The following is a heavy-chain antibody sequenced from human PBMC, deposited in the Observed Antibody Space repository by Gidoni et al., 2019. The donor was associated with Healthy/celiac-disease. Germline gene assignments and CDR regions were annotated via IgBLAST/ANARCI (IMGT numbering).Heavy chain of an antibody. Sequence: EVQLLESGGGLVQPGGSLRLSCAASGSPFGSYAMSWVRQAPGKGLELVSAIGGSGGSTDYADCVKSRFTISRDNSKNTLYLQMNSLRAEDTAVYYCAKDGRFYGNPADFDYWGQGTLVTVSS. CDR3: AKDGRFYGNPADFDY. V-gene: IGHV3-23*01. CDR1: GSPFGSYA. CDR2: IGGSGGST. J-gene: IGHJ4*02. D-gene: IGHD3-10*01.